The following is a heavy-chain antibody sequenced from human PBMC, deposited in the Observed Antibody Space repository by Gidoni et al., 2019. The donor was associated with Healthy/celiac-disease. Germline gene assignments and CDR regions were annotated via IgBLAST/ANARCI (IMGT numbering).Heavy chain of an antibody. CDR2: IKSKTDGGTT. D-gene: IGHD3-22*01. CDR3: TTDPDDSSGIRDY. Sequence: EVQLVESGGGLVNPGGSLRLSCAAAGFTFSNAWMSWVRQAPGKGLEWVGRIKSKTDGGTTDYAAPVKGRFTISRDDSKNTLYLQMNSLKTEDTAVYYCTTDPDDSSGIRDYWGQGTLVTVSS. J-gene: IGHJ4*02. CDR1: GFTFSNAW. V-gene: IGHV3-15*01.